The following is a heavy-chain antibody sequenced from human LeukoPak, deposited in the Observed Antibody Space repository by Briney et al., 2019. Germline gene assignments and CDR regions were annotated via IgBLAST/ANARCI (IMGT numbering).Heavy chain of an antibody. D-gene: IGHD3-22*01. J-gene: IGHJ4*02. CDR2: IIPIFGTA. V-gene: IGHV1-69*13. Sequence: GASVTVSCKASGGTFSSYAISWVRQAPGQGLEWMGGIIPIFGTANYAQKFQGRVTITADESTSTAYMELSSLRSEDTAVYYCATNPTYYYDSSGYYQDPGLAGYWGQGTLVTVSS. CDR3: ATNPTYYYDSSGYYQDPGLAGY. CDR1: GGTFSSYA.